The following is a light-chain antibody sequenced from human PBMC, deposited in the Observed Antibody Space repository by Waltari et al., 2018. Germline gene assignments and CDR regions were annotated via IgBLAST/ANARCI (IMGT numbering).Light chain of an antibody. J-gene: IGKJ4*01. V-gene: IGKV3-11*01. Sequence: VLTQSPATLSLSAGERATLSCRASQSVFNYLAWYQQKPGQAPRLPIYDTSKRATGIPARFSGSGSGTDFTLTISNLEAEDSALYYCQQGSILPLTFGGGTKVEIK. CDR3: QQGSILPLT. CDR1: QSVFNY. CDR2: DTS.